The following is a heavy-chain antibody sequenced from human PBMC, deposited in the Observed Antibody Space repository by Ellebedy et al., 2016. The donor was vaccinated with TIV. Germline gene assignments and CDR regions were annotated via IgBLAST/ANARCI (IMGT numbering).Heavy chain of an antibody. CDR1: GYTFTTFD. V-gene: IGHV1-8*01. CDR2: LSPNIGNT. J-gene: IGHJ5*02. D-gene: IGHD3-10*01. Sequence: ASVKVSXKASGYTFTTFDINWVRQATGQGLEWMGWLSPNIGNTGSAQKFQGRVTMTMNTSISTAYMELNSLTSEDTAVYYCARGNFGSGSQGGSWGQGTLVIVSS. CDR3: ARGNFGSGSQGGS.